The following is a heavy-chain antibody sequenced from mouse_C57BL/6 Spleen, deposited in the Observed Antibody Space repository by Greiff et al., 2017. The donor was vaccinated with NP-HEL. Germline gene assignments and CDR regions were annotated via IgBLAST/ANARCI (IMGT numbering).Heavy chain of an antibody. CDR1: GYTFTSYW. CDR2: IHPNSGST. J-gene: IGHJ4*01. D-gene: IGHD2-1*01. CDR3: ARLHGNYVYYAMDY. V-gene: IGHV1-64*01. Sequence: QVQLQQPGAELVKPGASVKLSCKASGYTFTSYWMHWVKQRPGQGLEWIGMIHPNSGSTNYNEKFKSKATLTVDKSSSTAYMQLSSLTSEDSAVYYCARLHGNYVYYAMDYWGQGTSVTVSS.